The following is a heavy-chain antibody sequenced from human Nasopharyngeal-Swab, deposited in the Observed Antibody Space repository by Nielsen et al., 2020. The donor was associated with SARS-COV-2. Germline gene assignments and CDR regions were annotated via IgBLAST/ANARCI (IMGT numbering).Heavy chain of an antibody. J-gene: IGHJ3*02. V-gene: IGHV4-39*07. CDR3: ASGGAPYYYDSSGHASGGALAMTQAFDI. Sequence: VRQMPGKGLEGIGSIYYSGSTYYNPSLKSRVTISVDTSKNQFSLKLSSVTAADTAVYYCASGGAPYYYDSSGHASGGALAMTQAFDIWGQGTMVTVSS. CDR2: IYYSGST. D-gene: IGHD3-22*01.